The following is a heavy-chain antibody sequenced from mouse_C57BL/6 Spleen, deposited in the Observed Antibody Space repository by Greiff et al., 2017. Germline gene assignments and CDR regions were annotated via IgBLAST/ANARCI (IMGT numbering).Heavy chain of an antibody. CDR1: GFTFSDYG. J-gene: IGHJ4*01. CDR2: ISSGSSTI. D-gene: IGHD3-3*01. Sequence: EVHLVESGGGLVKPGGSLKLSCAASGFTFSDYGMHWVRQAPEKGLEWVAYISSGSSTIYYADTVKGRFTISRDNAKNTLFLQMTSLRSEDTAMYYCAGTGYYYAMDYWGQGTSVTVSS. CDR3: AGTGYYYAMDY. V-gene: IGHV5-17*01.